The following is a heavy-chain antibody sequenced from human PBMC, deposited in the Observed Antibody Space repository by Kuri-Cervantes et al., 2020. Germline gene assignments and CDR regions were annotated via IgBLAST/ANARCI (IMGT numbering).Heavy chain of an antibody. V-gene: IGHV3-30*07. CDR3: ARMRDYGRAFDI. D-gene: IGHD4-17*01. CDR1: GFTFSSYA. CDR2: ISYDGSNK. Sequence: LSLTCAASGFTFSSYAMHWVRQAPGKGLEWVAVISYDGSNKYYADSVKGRFTISRDNAKNSLYLQMNSLRAEDTAVYYCARMRDYGRAFDIWGQGTMVTVSS. J-gene: IGHJ3*02.